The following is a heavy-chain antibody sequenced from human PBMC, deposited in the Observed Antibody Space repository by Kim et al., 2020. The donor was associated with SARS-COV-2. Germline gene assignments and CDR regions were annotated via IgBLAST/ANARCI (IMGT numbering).Heavy chain of an antibody. J-gene: IGHJ3*02. V-gene: IGHV4-59*13. D-gene: IGHD1-26*01. CDR3: ASGIIQRPAFDI. CDR1: GGSISSYY. Sequence: SETLSLTCTVSGGSISSYYWSWIRHPPGKGLEWIGYVYYSGSTNYNPSLKSRVTISVDTSTNQISLKLSPVTAAATAVYYCASGIIQRPAFDILGQGTM. CDR2: VYYSGST.